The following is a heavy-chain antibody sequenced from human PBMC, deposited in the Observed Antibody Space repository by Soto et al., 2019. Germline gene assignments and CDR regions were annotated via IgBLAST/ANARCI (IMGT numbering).Heavy chain of an antibody. CDR1: GLSLSTTGVG. CDR3: VQSRCGGDCLQSYSSHSYYGLDV. D-gene: IGHD2-21*02. CDR2: IYWDDDK. V-gene: IGHV2-5*02. J-gene: IGHJ6*02. Sequence: QITLKESGPTLVKPTQTLTLTCTFSGLSLSTTGVGVGWIRQPPGKALEWLALIYWDDDKRYSPSLKSRLTITKDTSKNQALLTMTNMDPMDTATYYCVQSRCGGDCLQSYSSHSYYGLDVWGQGTTVTVSS.